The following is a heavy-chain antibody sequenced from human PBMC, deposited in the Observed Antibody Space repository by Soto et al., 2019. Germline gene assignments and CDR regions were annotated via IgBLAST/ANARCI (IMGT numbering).Heavy chain of an antibody. D-gene: IGHD3-10*01. J-gene: IGHJ5*02. CDR1: GGTFSSYA. CDR3: ARATVPGMVRGVLPNWFDP. CDR2: IIPIFGTA. V-gene: IGHV1-69*01. Sequence: QVQLVQSGAEVKKPGSSVKVSCKASGGTFSSYAISWVRQAPGQGLEWMGGIIPIFGTANYAQKFQGRVTITADESTSTAYMELSSLRSEDTAVYYCARATVPGMVRGVLPNWFDPWGQGTLVTVSS.